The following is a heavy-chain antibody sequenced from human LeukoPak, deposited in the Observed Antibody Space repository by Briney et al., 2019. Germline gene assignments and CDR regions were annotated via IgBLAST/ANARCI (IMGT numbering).Heavy chain of an antibody. CDR2: IGGSGSST. CDR3: ARGGLFAYYFDY. CDR1: GFTFSSYA. J-gene: IGHJ4*02. V-gene: IGHV3-23*01. Sequence: PGGSLRLSCAASGFTFSSYAMSWVRQAPGQGLEWVSVIGGSGSSTYYADSVKGRFTISRDNAKNTVYLQMNSLRAEDTAVYYCARGGLFAYYFDYWGQGTLVTVSS. D-gene: IGHD3-10*02.